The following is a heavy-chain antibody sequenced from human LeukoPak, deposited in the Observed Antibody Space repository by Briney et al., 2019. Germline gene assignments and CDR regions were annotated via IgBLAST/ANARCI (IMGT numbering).Heavy chain of an antibody. D-gene: IGHD6-13*01. CDR3: ARVSSSWYQDWYFDL. V-gene: IGHV4-4*07. CDR2: TYTSGST. CDR1: GDSISSYD. J-gene: IGHJ2*01. Sequence: NPSETLSLTCTVSGDSISSYDWSWIRQPAGKGLEWIGRTYTSGSTNYNPSLKSRVTMSVDMSKNQFSLKLSSMIAADTAVYYCARVSSSWYQDWYFDLWGRGTLVTVPS.